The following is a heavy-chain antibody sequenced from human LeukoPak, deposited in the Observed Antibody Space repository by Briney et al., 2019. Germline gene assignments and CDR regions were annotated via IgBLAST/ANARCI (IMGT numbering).Heavy chain of an antibody. D-gene: IGHD2-21*02. CDR3: ARERVVVTAIEDCYYGMDV. Sequence: GGSLRLSCAASGFTFSSYAMSWVRQAPGKGLVWVSRINSDGSSTSYADFVKGRFTISRDNAKNTLYLQMNSLRAEDTAVYYCARERVVVTAIEDCYYGMDVWGQGTTVTVSS. J-gene: IGHJ6*02. CDR1: GFTFSSYA. CDR2: INSDGSST. V-gene: IGHV3-74*01.